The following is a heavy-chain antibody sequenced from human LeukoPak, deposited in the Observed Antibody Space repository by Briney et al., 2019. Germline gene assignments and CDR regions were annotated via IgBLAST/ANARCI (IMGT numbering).Heavy chain of an antibody. D-gene: IGHD1-26*01. CDR1: GFSFSTYS. CDR3: ARPRGGGSHDDFDY. J-gene: IGHJ4*02. CDR2: VSSSASTK. Sequence: GGSLRLSCVASGFSFSTYSMNWVRHAAGKGLEWVSYVSSSASTKYYADSVEGRFTVSRDNAKNSLYLQMNSLRAEDSGVYYCARPRGGGSHDDFDYWGRGTLVTVSS. V-gene: IGHV3-48*01.